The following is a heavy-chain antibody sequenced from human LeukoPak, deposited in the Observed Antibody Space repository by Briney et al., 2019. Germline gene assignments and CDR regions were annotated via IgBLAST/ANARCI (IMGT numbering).Heavy chain of an antibody. J-gene: IGHJ4*02. CDR1: SGSIRTSY. CDR3: ARAPNPDFFDD. CDR2: IYYSGST. D-gene: IGHD1-14*01. Sequence: SETLSLTCTVSSGSIRTSYCSWIRQPPGKGLEWLGYIYYSGSTNYNPSLMSRVTISVDTSRNQFSLKLSSVTAADTAVYYCARAPNPDFFDDWGQGTLVTVSS. V-gene: IGHV4-59*01.